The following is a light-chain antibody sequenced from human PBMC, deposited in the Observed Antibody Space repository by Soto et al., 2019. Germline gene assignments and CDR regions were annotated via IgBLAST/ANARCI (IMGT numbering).Light chain of an antibody. CDR1: QTISSW. V-gene: IGKV1-5*03. Sequence: DIQLTQSHATLSGSLVDRLTITCLASQTISSWLAWYQQKPGKAPKLLIYKASTLKSGVPSRFSGSGSGTEFTLTISSLQPDDFATYYCQHYNSYSEAFGQGTKVDIK. CDR2: KAS. J-gene: IGKJ1*01. CDR3: QHYNSYSEA.